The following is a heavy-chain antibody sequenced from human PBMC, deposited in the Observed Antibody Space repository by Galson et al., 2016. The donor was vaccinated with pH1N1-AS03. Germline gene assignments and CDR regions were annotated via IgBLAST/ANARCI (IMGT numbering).Heavy chain of an antibody. V-gene: IGHV3-30*02. CDR1: GFTFSTYG. J-gene: IGHJ4*02. Sequence: SLRLSCAAAGFTFSTYGMHWVRQAPGKGLEWVAFIRYDGINKFYADSVRGRFTISRDNSKNTLYLQMNSLRIDDTAVYYCAKDKDSYYGPDYWGQGTLVTVSS. CDR3: AKDKDSYYGPDY. D-gene: IGHD1-26*01. CDR2: IRYDGINK.